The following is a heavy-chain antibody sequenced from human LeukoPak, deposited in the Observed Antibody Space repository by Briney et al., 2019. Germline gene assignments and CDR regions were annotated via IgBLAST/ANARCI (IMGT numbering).Heavy chain of an antibody. CDR1: GFSFSNYG. CDR2: ISDST. CDR3: AKDRRSYGGTSFDS. J-gene: IGHJ4*02. V-gene: IGHV3-23*01. Sequence: PGGSLRLSYAASGFSFSNYGMSWVRQAPGEGLEWVSAISDSTWYADSVKGRFTISRDSSQNTVYLQMNSLRAEDTAVYYCAKDRRSYGGTSFDSWGQGTLVTVSS. D-gene: IGHD4-23*01.